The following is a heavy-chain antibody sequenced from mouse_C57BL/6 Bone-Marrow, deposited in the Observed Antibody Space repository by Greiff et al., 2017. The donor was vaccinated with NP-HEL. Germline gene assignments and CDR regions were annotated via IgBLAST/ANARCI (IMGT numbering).Heavy chain of an antibody. CDR2: SRNKANDYTT. J-gene: IGHJ1*03. V-gene: IGHV7-1*01. D-gene: IGHD2-12*01. CDR1: GFTFSDFY. CDR3: ARAPSYTLWYFDV. Sequence: DVMLVESGGGLVQSGRSLRLSCATSGFTFSDFYMEWVRQAPGKGLEWIAASRNKANDYTTEYSASVKGRFIVSRDTSQSILYLQMNALRAEDTAIYYCARAPSYTLWYFDVWGTGTTVTVSS.